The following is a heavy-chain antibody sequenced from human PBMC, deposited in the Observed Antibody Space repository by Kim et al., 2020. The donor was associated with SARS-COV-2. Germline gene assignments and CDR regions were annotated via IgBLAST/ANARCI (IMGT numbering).Heavy chain of an antibody. J-gene: IGHJ5*02. D-gene: IGHD6-6*01. CDR3: ARATSIATPRPFDP. Sequence: GGSLRLSCAASGFTFSDYYMSWIRQAPGKGLEWVSYISSSGSTIYYADSVKGRFTISRDNAKNSLYLQMNSLRAEDTAVYYCARATSIATPRPFDPWGQGTLVTVSS. V-gene: IGHV3-11*01. CDR1: GFTFSDYY. CDR2: ISSSGSTI.